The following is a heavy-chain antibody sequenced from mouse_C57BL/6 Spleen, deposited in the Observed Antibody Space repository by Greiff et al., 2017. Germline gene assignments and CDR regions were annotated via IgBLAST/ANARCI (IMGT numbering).Heavy chain of an antibody. CDR2: INPNNGGT. Sequence: EVQLQQSGPELVKPGASVKIPCKASGYTFTDYNMDWVKQSHGKSLEWIGDINPNNGGTIYNQKFKGKATLTVDKSSSTAYMELRSLTSEDTAVYCCGSDPCRGYYAMDYWGQGTSVTVSS. V-gene: IGHV1-18*01. D-gene: IGHD3-1*01. CDR3: GSDPCRGYYAMDY. CDR1: GYTFTDYN. J-gene: IGHJ4*01.